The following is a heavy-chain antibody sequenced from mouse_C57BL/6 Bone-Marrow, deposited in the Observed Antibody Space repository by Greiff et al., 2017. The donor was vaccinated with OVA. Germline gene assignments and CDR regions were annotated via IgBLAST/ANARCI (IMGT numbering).Heavy chain of an antibody. V-gene: IGHV3-8*01. Sequence: EVMLVESGPGLAKPSQTLSLTCSVTGYSITSAYWNWIRKFPGNKLEYMGYISYSGSTYYNPSLKSRLSITRDTSKNQYYLQLNSVTTEDTATYYCARTTTVVDYYAMDYWGQGTSVTVSS. CDR3: ARTTTVVDYYAMDY. D-gene: IGHD1-1*01. CDR1: GYSITSAY. J-gene: IGHJ4*01. CDR2: ISYSGST.